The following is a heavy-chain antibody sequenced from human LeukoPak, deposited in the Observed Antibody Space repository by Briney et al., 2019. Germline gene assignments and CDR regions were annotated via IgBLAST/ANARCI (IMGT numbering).Heavy chain of an antibody. D-gene: IGHD3-10*02. CDR2: IYYSGST. V-gene: IGHV4-59*01. Sequence: ETLSLTCTVSGGSISSYYWSWIRQPPGKGLEWIGYIYYSGSTNYNPSLKSRVTISVDTTKNKFSLKLSSVTAADTAVYYCARNVFGEYMDVWGKGTTVTISS. J-gene: IGHJ6*03. CDR3: ARNVFGEYMDV. CDR1: GGSISSYY.